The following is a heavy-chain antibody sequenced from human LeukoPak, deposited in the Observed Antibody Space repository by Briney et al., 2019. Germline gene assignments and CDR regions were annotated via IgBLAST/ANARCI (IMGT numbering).Heavy chain of an antibody. CDR1: GGSLSSSSSSY. J-gene: IGHJ4*02. Sequence: PSETLSLTCTVSGGSLSSSSSSYWGWIRQPPGKGLEWIGSMNYGGTSHYNPSLKSRVTMSVDTSKNQFSLKLTSVTAADTAVYYCAREAGSYDSSGYYSLYYSFDYWGQGTLVTVSS. D-gene: IGHD3-22*01. CDR2: MNYGGTS. CDR3: AREAGSYDSSGYYSLYYSFDY. V-gene: IGHV4-39*07.